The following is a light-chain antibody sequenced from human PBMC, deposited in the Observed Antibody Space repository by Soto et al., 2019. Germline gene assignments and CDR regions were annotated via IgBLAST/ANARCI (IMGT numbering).Light chain of an antibody. V-gene: IGKV3-15*01. J-gene: IGKJ3*01. Sequence: EIVMTQSPSSLSVSPGERATLSCRVSQSVTANLAWYQQKPGQAPRLLIYNGVTRATGIPARFTGSGSGREYTLTINSLQSEDVAMYYCQQYNTWPPFTFGPGTKVELK. CDR3: QQYNTWPPFT. CDR2: NGV. CDR1: QSVTAN.